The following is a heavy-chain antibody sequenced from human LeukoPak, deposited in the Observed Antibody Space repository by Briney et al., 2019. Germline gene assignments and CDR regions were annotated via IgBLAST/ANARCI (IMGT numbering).Heavy chain of an antibody. CDR3: AWTKKDSSGYSYYYYYMDV. V-gene: IGHV4-59*03. CDR2: IYYSGST. J-gene: IGHJ6*03. CDR1: GGSISSYY. Sequence: PSETLSLTCTVSGGSISSYYWSWIRQPPGKGLEWIGYIYYSGSTNYNPSLKSRVTISVDTSKNQFSLKLSSVTAADTAVYYRAWTKKDSSGYSYYYYYMDVWGKGTTVTVSS. D-gene: IGHD3-22*01.